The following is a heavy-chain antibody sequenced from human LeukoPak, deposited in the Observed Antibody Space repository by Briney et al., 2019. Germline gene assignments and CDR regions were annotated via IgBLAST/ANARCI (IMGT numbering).Heavy chain of an antibody. Sequence: GGSLRLSCAASGFTFDDYAMHWVRQAPGKGLEWVSGISWNSGSIGYADSVKGRFTISRDNAKNSLYLQMNSLRAEDTAVYYCVRSPYSESYYGDAFDIWGQGTMVTVSS. CDR1: GFTFDDYA. J-gene: IGHJ3*02. V-gene: IGHV3-9*01. CDR3: VRSPYSESYYGDAFDI. D-gene: IGHD3-10*01. CDR2: ISWNSGSI.